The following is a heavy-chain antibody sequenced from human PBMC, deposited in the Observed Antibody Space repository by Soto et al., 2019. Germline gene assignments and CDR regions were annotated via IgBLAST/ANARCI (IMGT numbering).Heavy chain of an antibody. J-gene: IGHJ4*03. Sequence: DVQMVESGGGFIQPGRSLGLSCAASGFTFDDYAMHWVRRVPGRGLEWVSSITWNGNVIGYADFVKGRFTVSRDNAKNSLYLQMSDLRPEDTALYYCAKGGPDAFCAGGRCYFDSWGQGIQVTVTS. D-gene: IGHD2-8*02. CDR3: AKGGPDAFCAGGRCYFDS. CDR2: ITWNGNVI. CDR1: GFTFDDYA. V-gene: IGHV3-9*01.